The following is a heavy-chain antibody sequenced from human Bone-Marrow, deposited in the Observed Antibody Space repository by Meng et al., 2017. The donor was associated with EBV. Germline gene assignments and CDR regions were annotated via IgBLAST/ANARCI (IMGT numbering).Heavy chain of an antibody. CDR2: ISSNSNYI. CDR3: ASGGLIAAAVF. D-gene: IGHD6-13*01. Sequence: EVQLVESGGXXXXXGXYLXLSCAASGFTFSTYTMSWVRQAPGKGLEWVSSISSNSNYIYYADSLKGRFTISRDNAKNSLYLQMNSLRADDTAVYYCASGGLIAAAVFWGQGTLVTVSS. CDR1: GFTFSTYT. J-gene: IGHJ4*02. V-gene: IGHV3-21*02.